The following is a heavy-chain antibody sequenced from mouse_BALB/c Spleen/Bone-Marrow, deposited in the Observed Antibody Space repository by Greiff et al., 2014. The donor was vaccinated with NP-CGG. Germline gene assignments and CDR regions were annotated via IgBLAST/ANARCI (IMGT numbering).Heavy chain of an antibody. V-gene: IGHV2-9*02. Sequence: VQLQQSGPGLVAPSQSLSITCTVSGFSLTSYGVHWVRQPPGKGLEWLGVIWADGSTNYNPALMSRLSIRKDNSKSQVFLKMNSLQTDDTAMYYCARITTATGAMDYWGQGTSVTASS. CDR3: ARITTATGAMDY. J-gene: IGHJ4*01. CDR1: GFSLTSYG. CDR2: IWADGST. D-gene: IGHD1-2*01.